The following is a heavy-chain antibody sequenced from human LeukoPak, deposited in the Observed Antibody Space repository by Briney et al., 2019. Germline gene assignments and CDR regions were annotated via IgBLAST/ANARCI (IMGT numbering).Heavy chain of an antibody. Sequence: AGGSLRLSCAASGFTFSSYGMHWVRQPPGKGLEWIGSIYYSGSTYYNPSLKSRVTISVDTSKNQFSLKLSSVTAADTAVYYCASWGGYSYGSPFDYWGQGTLVTVSS. CDR2: IYYSGST. J-gene: IGHJ4*02. CDR1: GFTFSSYG. CDR3: ASWGGYSYGSPFDY. D-gene: IGHD5-18*01. V-gene: IGHV4-39*01.